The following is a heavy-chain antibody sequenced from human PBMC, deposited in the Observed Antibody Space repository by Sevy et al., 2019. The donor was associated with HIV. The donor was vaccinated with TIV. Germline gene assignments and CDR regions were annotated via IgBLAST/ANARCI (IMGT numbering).Heavy chain of an antibody. J-gene: IGHJ3*02. CDR1: GFTLSSHW. CDR2: INNDGSVT. Sequence: GGSLRLSCAASGFTLSSHWMHWVRQAPGKGLVWVSHINNDGSVTTYADSVEGRFTFSRDNDKNTLYLQMNSLGVDDTAVYYGAGGGDGAFDSWGQGTLVTVSS. D-gene: IGHD3-16*01. V-gene: IGHV3-74*01. CDR3: AGGGDGAFDS.